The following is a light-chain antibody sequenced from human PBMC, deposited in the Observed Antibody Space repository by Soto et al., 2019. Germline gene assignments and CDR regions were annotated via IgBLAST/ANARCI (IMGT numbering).Light chain of an antibody. V-gene: IGLV1-40*01. CDR2: GNS. CDR3: QSYDRSLSGWV. CDR1: RTNIGAGYD. Sequence: QPVLTQPPSVSGAPGQRVTISCTGDRTNIGAGYDVHWYQRLPGKNPKLLIYGNSDRPSGVPDRFSGSKSATSASLAITGLQPEDEGYYDCQSYDRSLSGWVFGGGTQLTVL. J-gene: IGLJ3*02.